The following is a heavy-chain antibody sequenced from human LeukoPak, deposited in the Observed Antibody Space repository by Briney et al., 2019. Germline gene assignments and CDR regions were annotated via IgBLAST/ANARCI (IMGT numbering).Heavy chain of an antibody. Sequence: SVKVSCKASGGTFSSYAISWVRQAPGQGLEWMGGIIPIFGTANYAQKFQGRVTITADESTSTAYMELSSLRSEDTAVYYCARNSGSYYYFNYWGQGTLVTVSS. CDR3: ARNSGSYYYFNY. CDR1: GGTFSSYA. D-gene: IGHD1-26*01. J-gene: IGHJ4*02. CDR2: IIPIFGTA. V-gene: IGHV1-69*13.